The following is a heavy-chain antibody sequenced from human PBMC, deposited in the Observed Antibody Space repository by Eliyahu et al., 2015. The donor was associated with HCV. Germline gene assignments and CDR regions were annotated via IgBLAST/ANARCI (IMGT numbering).Heavy chain of an antibody. CDR1: GYTFTSIE. D-gene: IGHD1-7*01. J-gene: IGHJ5*02. Sequence: QVQLVQSGAEVKKPGASVKVSCKASGYTFTSIELNWVRQAPGQGLEWMGWVNPDRGNTGYAQKFEDRVIMTRNTSITTAYMELSGLRSEDTAVYYCARGKGTTGFDPWGQGTLITVSS. V-gene: IGHV1-8*01. CDR2: VNPDRGNT. CDR3: ARGKGTTGFDP.